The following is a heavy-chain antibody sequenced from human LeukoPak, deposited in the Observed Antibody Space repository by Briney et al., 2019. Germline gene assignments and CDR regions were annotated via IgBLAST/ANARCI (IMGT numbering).Heavy chain of an antibody. CDR2: INPSGGST. V-gene: IGHV1-46*01. CDR3: ARAPRTTVTTRGWWFDP. D-gene: IGHD4-17*01. CDR1: GYTFTSYY. Sequence: ASVKVSCKASGYTFTSYYMHWVRQAPGQGLEWMGIINPSGGSTSYAQKFQGRVPMTRDTSTSTVYMELSSLRSEDTAVYYCARAPRTTVTTRGWWFDPWGQGTLVTVSS. J-gene: IGHJ5*02.